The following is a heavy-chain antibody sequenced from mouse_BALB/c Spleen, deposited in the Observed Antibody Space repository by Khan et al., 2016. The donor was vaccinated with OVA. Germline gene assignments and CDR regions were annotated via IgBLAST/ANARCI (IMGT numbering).Heavy chain of an antibody. CDR2: IIYTGYT. CDR1: GDSITSGY. J-gene: IGHJ3*01. V-gene: IGHV3-8*02. D-gene: IGHD2-14*01. CDR3: ARSTYRYAFVY. Sequence: EVQLQESGPSLVKPSQTLSLTCSVTGDSITSGYWNWIRKFPGNKLEYMGYIIYTGYTYYNPSLKSRISITRHTSKNQYYLHLHSVTDEDTATYYCARSTYRYAFVYWGQGTLVTVSA.